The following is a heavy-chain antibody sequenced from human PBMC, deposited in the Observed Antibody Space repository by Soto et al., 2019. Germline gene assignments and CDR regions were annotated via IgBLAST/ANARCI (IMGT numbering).Heavy chain of an antibody. D-gene: IGHD6-13*01. Sequence: SETLSLTCTVSGGSISSSSYYWGWIRQPPGKGLEWIGSIYYSGSTYYNPSLKSRVTISVDTSKNQFSLKLSSVTAADTAVYYCARLRQHQAYNWFDPWGQGTLVTVSS. CDR2: IYYSGST. CDR3: ARLRQHQAYNWFDP. V-gene: IGHV4-39*01. J-gene: IGHJ5*02. CDR1: GGSISSSSYY.